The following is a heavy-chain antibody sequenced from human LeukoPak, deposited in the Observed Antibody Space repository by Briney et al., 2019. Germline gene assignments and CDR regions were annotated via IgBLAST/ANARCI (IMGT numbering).Heavy chain of an antibody. V-gene: IGHV4-59*12. J-gene: IGHJ5*02. CDR2: IYYSGST. Sequence: SETLTLTCTVSGGSISSYYWSWIRQPPGRGLEWIGYIYYSGSTNYNPSLKSRVTISVDTSKNQFSLKLSSVTAADTAVYYCARVGSRYDYWFDPWGQGTLVTVSS. D-gene: IGHD6-25*01. CDR1: GGSISSYY. CDR3: ARVGSRYDYWFDP.